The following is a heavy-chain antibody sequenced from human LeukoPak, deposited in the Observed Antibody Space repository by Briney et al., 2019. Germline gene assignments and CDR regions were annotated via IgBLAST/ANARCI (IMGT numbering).Heavy chain of an antibody. CDR3: ARLYGSGIFDY. V-gene: IGHV3-9*01. CDR2: ISWNSGSI. J-gene: IGHJ4*02. CDR1: GFTFDDYA. D-gene: IGHD3-10*01. Sequence: GGSLRLSCAASGFTFDDYAMHWVRQAPGKGLEWVSGISWNSGSIGYADSVKGRFTISRDNAKNSLYLQMNSLRAEDTAVYYCARLYGSGIFDYWGQGTLVTVSS.